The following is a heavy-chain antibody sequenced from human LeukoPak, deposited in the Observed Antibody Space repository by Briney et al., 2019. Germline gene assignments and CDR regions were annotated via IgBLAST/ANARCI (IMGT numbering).Heavy chain of an antibody. Sequence: GGSLRLSCAASGFTFSSYAMSWVRQAPGKGLEWVSVMSGSGTRTHYADSVKGRFTIPRDNSKNTLYLQMNSLRAEDTAVYYCVRDNPRCCGVVPANIDDYWGQGTLVTVSS. CDR1: GFTFSSYA. J-gene: IGHJ4*02. D-gene: IGHD2-15*01. CDR3: VRDNPRCCGVVPANIDDY. CDR2: MSGSGTRT. V-gene: IGHV3-23*01.